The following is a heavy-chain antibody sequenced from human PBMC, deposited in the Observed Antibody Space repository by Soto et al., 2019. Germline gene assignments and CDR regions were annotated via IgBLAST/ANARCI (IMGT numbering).Heavy chain of an antibody. Sequence: PSETLSLTCAFYVVSFSGYYWSWIRHPPGKGLEWIGEINHSGSTNYNPSLKSRVTISVDTSKNQFSLKLSSVTAADTAVYYCARNTLEGEIENWFDPWGQGTLVIVS. V-gene: IGHV4-34*01. J-gene: IGHJ5*02. CDR1: VVSFSGYY. CDR3: ARNTLEGEIENWFDP. CDR2: INHSGST. D-gene: IGHD3-10*01.